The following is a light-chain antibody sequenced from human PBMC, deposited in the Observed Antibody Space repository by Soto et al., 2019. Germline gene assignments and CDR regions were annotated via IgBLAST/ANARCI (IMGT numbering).Light chain of an antibody. CDR3: QQYGSSPRT. J-gene: IGKJ1*01. Sequence: EIVLTQSPGTLSLSPGERATLSCRASQSVSSSYSAWYQQKPGQAPRLLIYGASSRATGIPDRFSGSGSGTDFTLTISRLEPEDFAVYYCQQYGSSPRTFGQGTKVDIE. V-gene: IGKV3-20*01. CDR2: GAS. CDR1: QSVSSSY.